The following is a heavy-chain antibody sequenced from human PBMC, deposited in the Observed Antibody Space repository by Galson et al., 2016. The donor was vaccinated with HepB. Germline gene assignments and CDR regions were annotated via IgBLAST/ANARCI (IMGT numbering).Heavy chain of an antibody. Sequence: SLRLSCAASGFTVSNNYMPWVRQAPGKGLEWVSTIYSGGSTLYTDSVPGRFTIYRHNSKNTLYLQMDTLRPEDTAVYYCARDPGISGTTWGQGILVTVSS. D-gene: IGHD1-7*01. J-gene: IGHJ5*02. CDR2: IYSGGST. CDR1: GFTVSNNY. V-gene: IGHV3-53*04. CDR3: ARDPGISGTT.